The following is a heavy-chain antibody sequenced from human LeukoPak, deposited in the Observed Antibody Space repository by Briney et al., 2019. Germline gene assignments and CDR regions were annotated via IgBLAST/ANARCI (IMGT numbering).Heavy chain of an antibody. Sequence: PGGSLRLSCAASGFTFSSYAMSWDRQAPGKGLEWVSGINKSGGSSYYADSVKGRFTISRDNSKNTLYLQMNSLRAEDTAVYYCAKEKEFYFDNWGQGALVTVSP. J-gene: IGHJ4*02. CDR3: AKEKEFYFDN. D-gene: IGHD3-10*01. V-gene: IGHV3-23*01. CDR2: INKSGGSS. CDR1: GFTFSSYA.